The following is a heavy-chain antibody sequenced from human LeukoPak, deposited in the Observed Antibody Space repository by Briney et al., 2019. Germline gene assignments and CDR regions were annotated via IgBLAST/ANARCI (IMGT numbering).Heavy chain of an antibody. CDR3: ASSYYDSSGYYYDWFDP. J-gene: IGHJ5*02. V-gene: IGHV1-69*13. CDR1: GGTFSSYA. D-gene: IGHD3-22*01. Sequence: AASVTVSCTASGGTFSSYAISWVRQAPGQGLEWMGGIIPIFGTANYAQKFQGRVTITADESTSTAYMELSSLRSEDTAVYYCASSYYDSSGYYYDWFDPWGQGTLVTVSS. CDR2: IIPIFGTA.